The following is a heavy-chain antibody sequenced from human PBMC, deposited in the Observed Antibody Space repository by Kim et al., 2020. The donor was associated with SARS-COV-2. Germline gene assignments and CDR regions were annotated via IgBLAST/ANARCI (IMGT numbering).Heavy chain of an antibody. J-gene: IGHJ4*02. Sequence: SETLSLTCTVSGGSISSSSYYWGWIRQPPGKGLEWIGSIYYSGSTYYNPSLKSRVTISVDTSKNQFSLKLSSVTAADTAVYYCARVSLRAFFDYWGQGTLVTVSS. CDR2: IYYSGST. CDR3: ARVSLRAFFDY. V-gene: IGHV4-39*07. CDR1: GGSISSSSYY.